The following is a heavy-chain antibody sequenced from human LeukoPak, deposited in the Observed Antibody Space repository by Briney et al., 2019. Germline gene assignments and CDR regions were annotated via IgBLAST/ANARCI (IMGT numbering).Heavy chain of an antibody. J-gene: IGHJ4*02. CDR2: ISAYNGNT. V-gene: IGHV1-18*01. CDR3: ARDYPGYTYGNFDY. CDR1: GYTFSSHG. D-gene: IGHD5-18*01. Sequence: ASVKVSCKASGYTFSSHGITWVRQAPGQGLEWMGWISAYNGNTNYAQKLQGRVTMTTDTSTSTAYMVLRSLGSDDTAVYFCARDYPGYTYGNFDYWGQGTLVTVSS.